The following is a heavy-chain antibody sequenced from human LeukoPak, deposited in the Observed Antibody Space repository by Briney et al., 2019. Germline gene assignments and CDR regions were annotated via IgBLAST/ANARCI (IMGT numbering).Heavy chain of an antibody. CDR2: INPNSGGT. CDR3: ARDLMMTVTYNWFDP. Sequence: GASVKVSCKASGYTFTGYYMHWVRQAPGQGLEWMGWINPNSGGTNYAQKFQGRVTMTRDTSISTAYMELSRLRSDDTAVYYCARDLMMTVTYNWFDPWGQGTLVTVCS. J-gene: IGHJ5*02. D-gene: IGHD4-17*01. V-gene: IGHV1-2*02. CDR1: GYTFTGYY.